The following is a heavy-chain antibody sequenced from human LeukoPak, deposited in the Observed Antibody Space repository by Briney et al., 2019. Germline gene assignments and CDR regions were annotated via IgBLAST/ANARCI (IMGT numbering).Heavy chain of an antibody. J-gene: IGHJ4*02. D-gene: IGHD6-19*01. Sequence: GGSRRLSCAVSGFTFSNYGMYWVRQAPGKGLEWVSAISGSGGSTYYADSVKGRFTISRDNSKSTLYLQMNSLRAEDTAVYFCAKDVVGQQWPENYWGQGTLVTVSS. CDR2: ISGSGGST. CDR1: GFTFSNYG. CDR3: AKDVVGQQWPENY. V-gene: IGHV3-23*01.